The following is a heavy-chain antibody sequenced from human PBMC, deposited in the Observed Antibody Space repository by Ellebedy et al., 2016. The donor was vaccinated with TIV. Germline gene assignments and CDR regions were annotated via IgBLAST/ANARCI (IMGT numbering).Heavy chain of an antibody. J-gene: IGHJ4*02. CDR3: ARWPLLDILGSLDY. CDR2: INPNSGGT. CDR1: GYTFTGYY. D-gene: IGHD3-9*01. Sequence: AASVKVSCKASGYTFTGYYMHWVRQAPGQGLEWMGWINPNSGGTNYAQKFQGRVTMTRDTSISTAYMELSRLRSDDTAVYYCARWPLLDILGSLDYWGQGTLITVSS. V-gene: IGHV1-2*02.